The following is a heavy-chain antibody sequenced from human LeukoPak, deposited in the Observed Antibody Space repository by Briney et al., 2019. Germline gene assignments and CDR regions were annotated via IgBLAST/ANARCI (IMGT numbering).Heavy chain of an antibody. CDR2: IRSKAYGGTT. CDR3: TRDADYGDYPTPHDY. CDR1: GFTFGDYA. D-gene: IGHD4-17*01. J-gene: IGHJ4*02. Sequence: GGSLRLSCTASGFTFGDYAMSWFRQAPGKGLEWVGFIRSKAYGGTTEYAASVKGRFTISRDDSKSIAYLQMNSLKTEDTAVYYCTRDADYGDYPTPHDYWGQGTLVTVSS. V-gene: IGHV3-49*03.